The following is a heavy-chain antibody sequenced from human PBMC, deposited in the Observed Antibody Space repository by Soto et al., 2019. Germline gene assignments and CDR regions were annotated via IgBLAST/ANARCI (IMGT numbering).Heavy chain of an antibody. J-gene: IGHJ4*02. CDR2: ISGSGGST. V-gene: IGHV3-23*01. CDR1: GFTFSSYA. CDR3: AKENGYSSSWFEFDY. Sequence: EVQLLESGGGLVQPGGSLRLSCAASGFTFSSYAMSWVRQAPGKGLEWVSAISGSGGSTYYADSVKGRFTISRDNSNNTLYLQMHSLRAADPAVYYCAKENGYSSSWFEFDYQGQGTLVTVAS. D-gene: IGHD6-13*01.